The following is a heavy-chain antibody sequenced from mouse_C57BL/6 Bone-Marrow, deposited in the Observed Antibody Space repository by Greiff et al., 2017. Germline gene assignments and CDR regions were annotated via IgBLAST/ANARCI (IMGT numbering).Heavy chain of an antibody. J-gene: IGHJ4*01. V-gene: IGHV1-63*01. Sequence: VQLQQSGAELVRPGTSVKMSCKASGYTFTNYWIGWAKQRPGHGLEWIGDIYPGGGYTNYNEKFKGKATLTADKSSSTAYMQFSSLTSEDSAIYYCARSDSRAMDYWGQGTSVTVSS. CDR2: IYPGGGYT. CDR1: GYTFTNYW. CDR3: ARSDSRAMDY. D-gene: IGHD6-1*01.